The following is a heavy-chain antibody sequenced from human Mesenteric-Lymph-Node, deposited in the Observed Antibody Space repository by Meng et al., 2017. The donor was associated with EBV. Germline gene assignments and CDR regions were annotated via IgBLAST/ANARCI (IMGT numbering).Heavy chain of an antibody. Sequence: QVQLQQSGPGLVKPSQTLSLTCSISGDSVSSNSAAWNWIRQSPSRGLEWLGRTYYRSKWYNDYAVSVKSRITINPDTSKNQFSLQLNSVTPEDTAVYYCASSRPLAGNWNYHYWGQGTLVTVSS. J-gene: IGHJ4*02. V-gene: IGHV6-1*01. CDR2: TYYRSKWYN. D-gene: IGHD1-7*01. CDR1: GDSVSSNSAA. CDR3: ASSRPLAGNWNYHY.